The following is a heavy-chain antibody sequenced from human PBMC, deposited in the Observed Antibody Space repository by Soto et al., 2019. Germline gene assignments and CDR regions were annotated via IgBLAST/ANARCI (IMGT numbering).Heavy chain of an antibody. J-gene: IGHJ4*02. CDR3: ARDRTYYYGSGSYPTLDY. CDR2: IYYSGST. CDR1: GGSGISGSYC. V-gene: IGHV4-61*01. Sequence: SETLSHTCTVSGGSGISGSYCWSWIRKPPGKGLEWIGYIYYSGSTNYNPSLKSRVTISVDTSKNQFSLKLSSVTAADTAVYYCARDRTYYYGSGSYPTLDYWGQGTLVTVSS. D-gene: IGHD3-10*01.